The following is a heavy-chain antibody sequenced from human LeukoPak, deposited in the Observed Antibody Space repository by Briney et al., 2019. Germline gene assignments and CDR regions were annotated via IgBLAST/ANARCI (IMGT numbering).Heavy chain of an antibody. Sequence: QPGGSLRLSCAASGFAVSSSYVTWVRQAPGKGLEWVSLIYSDGGTYYADSVKGRFTISRDNSRNTLYLQMNSLRAEDTAVYFCARDGYSYGSLSFLHWGQGTLVTVSS. CDR1: GFAVSSSY. J-gene: IGHJ4*02. CDR3: ARDGYSYGSLSFLH. CDR2: IYSDGGT. V-gene: IGHV3-66*01. D-gene: IGHD5-18*01.